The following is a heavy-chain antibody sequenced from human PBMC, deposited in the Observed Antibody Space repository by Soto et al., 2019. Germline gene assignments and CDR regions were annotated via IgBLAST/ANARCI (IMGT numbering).Heavy chain of an antibody. CDR3: ARAGLRDIVTFDY. Sequence: PGGSLRLSCAASGFTFSSYSIHWVRQAPGKGLEWVAVISYDGSNKYYADSVKGRFTISRDNSKNTLYLQMNSLRAEDTAVYYCARAGLRDIVTFDYWGQGTLVTVSS. V-gene: IGHV3-30-3*01. D-gene: IGHD2-15*01. CDR1: GFTFSSYS. J-gene: IGHJ4*02. CDR2: ISYDGSNK.